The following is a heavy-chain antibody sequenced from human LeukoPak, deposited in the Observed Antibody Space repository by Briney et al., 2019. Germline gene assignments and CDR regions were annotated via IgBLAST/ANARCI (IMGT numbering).Heavy chain of an antibody. Sequence: PSETLSLTCAVYGGSFSGYYWSWIRQPPGKGLEWIGEINHSGSTNYNPSLKSRVTISVDTSKNQFSLKLSSVTAADTAVYYCARRHLYYDYVWGSYRYTYYFDYWGQGTLVTVSS. CDR1: GGSFSGYY. D-gene: IGHD3-16*02. J-gene: IGHJ4*02. CDR2: INHSGST. V-gene: IGHV4-34*01. CDR3: ARRHLYYDYVWGSYRYTYYFDY.